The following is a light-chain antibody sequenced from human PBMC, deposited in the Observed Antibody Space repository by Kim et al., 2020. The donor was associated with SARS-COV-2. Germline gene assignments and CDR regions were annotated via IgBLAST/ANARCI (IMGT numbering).Light chain of an antibody. Sequence: VSPGKRATLSCRASQSVSSNLAWYQQKTGQAPRLLIYGASTRATGIPARFSGSGSGTEFTLTISSLQSEDFAVYYCQQYNNWPPLTFGGGTKLEIK. CDR2: GAS. CDR3: QQYNNWPPLT. J-gene: IGKJ4*01. CDR1: QSVSSN. V-gene: IGKV3-15*01.